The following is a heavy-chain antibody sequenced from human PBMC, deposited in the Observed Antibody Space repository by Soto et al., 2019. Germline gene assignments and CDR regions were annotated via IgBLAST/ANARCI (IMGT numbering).Heavy chain of an antibody. CDR3: AGFSEVAATEINWFDP. CDR2: IYYSGST. J-gene: IGHJ5*02. Sequence: SETLSLTCTVSGASINSGDYYWSWIRQPPGKGLEWVGYIYYSGSTYYNPSLKSRVTISVDTSKNQFSLKLSSVTAADTAVYYCAGFSEVAATEINWFDPWGQGTLVTVSS. D-gene: IGHD2-15*01. V-gene: IGHV4-30-4*01. CDR1: GASINSGDYY.